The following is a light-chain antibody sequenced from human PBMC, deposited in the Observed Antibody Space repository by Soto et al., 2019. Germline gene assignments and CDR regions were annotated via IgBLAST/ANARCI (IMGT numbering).Light chain of an antibody. CDR2: GAS. CDR3: QQYNNWLFT. CDR1: QSVSSN. Sequence: EIVMTQSPATLSVSPGDRATLSCRASQSVSSNLAWYQQKTGQAPRLLIYGASTRATGIPARFSGSGSGTEFTLTISSLQSEDFAVYYCQQYNNWLFTFGQGTKLEIK. J-gene: IGKJ2*01. V-gene: IGKV3-15*01.